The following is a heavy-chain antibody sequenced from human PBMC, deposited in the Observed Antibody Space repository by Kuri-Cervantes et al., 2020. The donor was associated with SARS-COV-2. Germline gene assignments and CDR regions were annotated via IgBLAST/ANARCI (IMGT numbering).Heavy chain of an antibody. Sequence: ASVKVSCKASGYTFTGYYMHWVRQAPGQGLEWMGWINPNSGGTNYAQKFQGRVTMTRDTSISTAYMELSRLRFDDTAVYYCARNRRMSGYSFGFDLWGQGTLVTVSS. CDR3: ARNRRMSGYSFGFDL. V-gene: IGHV1-2*02. J-gene: IGHJ4*02. CDR1: GYTFTGYY. CDR2: INPNSGGT. D-gene: IGHD5-18*01.